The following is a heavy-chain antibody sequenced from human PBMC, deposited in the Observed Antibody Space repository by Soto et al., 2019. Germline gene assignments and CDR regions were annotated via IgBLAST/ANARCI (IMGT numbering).Heavy chain of an antibody. CDR1: GCSISNDY. CDR3: ARAYYDRSGYAVDP. Sequence: SETLSLTCTVSGCSISNDYWTWIRQPPGKGLEWIGYIYKGGSINYNPSLKSRVTISVDTSNNQFSLKLSSVTAADTAVYYCARAYYDRSGYAVDPWGQGTLVTVSS. J-gene: IGHJ5*02. D-gene: IGHD3-22*01. CDR2: IYKGGSI. V-gene: IGHV4-4*09.